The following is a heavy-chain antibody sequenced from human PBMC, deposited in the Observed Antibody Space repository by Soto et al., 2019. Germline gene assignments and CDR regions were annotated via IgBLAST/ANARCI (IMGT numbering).Heavy chain of an antibody. D-gene: IGHD7-27*01. J-gene: IGHJ5*02. V-gene: IGHV4-31*03. Sequence: QVQLQESGPGLVKPSQTLSLTCTVSGGSMSSSGHFWTWIRQFPGMGLEWIGYIARSGSTKYNPSVXXRVTISSDMAEKQFSLKLDSVTAADTAVYYCGREELTGAFTWGQGTLVTVSS. CDR1: GGSMSSSGHF. CDR3: GREELTGAFT. CDR2: IARSGST.